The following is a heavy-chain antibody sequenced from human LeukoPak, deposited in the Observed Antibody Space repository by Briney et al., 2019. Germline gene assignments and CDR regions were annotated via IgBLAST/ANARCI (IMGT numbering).Heavy chain of an antibody. CDR1: GGSISSYY. CDR3: AGSSGWYVAFDI. J-gene: IGHJ3*02. D-gene: IGHD6-19*01. CDR2: IYYSGST. V-gene: IGHV4-59*01. Sequence: KPSETLSLTCTVSGGSISSYYWSWIRQPPGKGLGWIGYIYYSGSTNYNPSLKSRVTISVDTSKNQFSLKLSSVTAADTAVYYCAGSSGWYVAFDIWGQGTMVTVSS.